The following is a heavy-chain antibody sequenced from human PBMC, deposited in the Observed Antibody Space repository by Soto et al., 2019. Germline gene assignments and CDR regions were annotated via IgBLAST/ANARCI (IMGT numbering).Heavy chain of an antibody. J-gene: IGHJ6*02. CDR3: ATGYMLGPKYYYYGMDV. CDR1: GGSIRSSSYY. D-gene: IGHD3-10*02. Sequence: SETLSLTCTVSGGSIRSSSYYWGWIRQPPGKGLEWIGSIYYSGSTYYNPSLKSRVTISIDTSKKQFSLKLNSVTAADTAVYYCATGYMLGPKYYYYGMDVWGQGTTVTVSS. CDR2: IYYSGST. V-gene: IGHV4-39*07.